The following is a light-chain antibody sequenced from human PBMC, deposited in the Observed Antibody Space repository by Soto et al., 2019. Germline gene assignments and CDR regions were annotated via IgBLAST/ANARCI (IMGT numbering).Light chain of an antibody. Sequence: QSALTQPASVSGSPGQSITISCTGTSSDVGSYNLVSWYQQHPGKAPKLMIFEVSKRPSGVSNRFSGSKSGNPASLTISGLQAEDEADYFCCSYAGSSTLVFGGGTKLNVL. CDR2: EVS. J-gene: IGLJ2*01. CDR1: SSDVGSYNL. V-gene: IGLV2-23*02. CDR3: CSYAGSSTLV.